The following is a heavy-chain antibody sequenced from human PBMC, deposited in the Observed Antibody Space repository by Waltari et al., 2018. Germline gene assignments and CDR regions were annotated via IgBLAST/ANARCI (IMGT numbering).Heavy chain of an antibody. V-gene: IGHV4-59*02. Sequence: QVQLQESGPGLVKPSETLSLNCTFSDDSVKTPNWGWIRQPPGKGLDWIGYVYNNGRTNYNPSLKSRLTISTDTAKSQVSLQITSVTADDTAVYYCVRGEAGRVREGYFDAWGQGILVTVSS. CDR2: VYNNGRT. CDR3: VRGEAGRVREGYFDA. D-gene: IGHD3-16*01. J-gene: IGHJ5*02. CDR1: DDSVKTPN.